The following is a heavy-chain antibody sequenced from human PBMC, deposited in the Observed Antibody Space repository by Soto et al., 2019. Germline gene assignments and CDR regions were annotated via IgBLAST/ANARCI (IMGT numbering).Heavy chain of an antibody. D-gene: IGHD3-9*01. CDR2: IYYSGST. CDR1: DGSISSGGYY. CDR3: ARDVVLRYFDWLSDYGMDV. V-gene: IGHV4-31*03. Sequence: PSGNVPLTGTVSDGSISSGGYYWSWIRQNPGKGVEGIGYIYYSGSTYYTPSLKSRVTISVDTSKNQFSLKLSSVTAADTAVYYCARDVVLRYFDWLSDYGMDVWGQGTTVTVSS. J-gene: IGHJ6*02.